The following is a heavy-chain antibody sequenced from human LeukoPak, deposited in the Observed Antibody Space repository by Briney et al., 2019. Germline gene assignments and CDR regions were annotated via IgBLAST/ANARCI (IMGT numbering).Heavy chain of an antibody. CDR1: GGSFSGYY. Sequence: SETLSLTCAVYGGSFSGYYWSWIRQPPGKGLEWIGEINHSGRTNYNPPLKSRVTISVDTSKNQFSLKLSSVTAADTAVYYCARGPYDFWSGHYYFDYWGQGTLVTVSS. CDR3: ARGPYDFWSGHYYFDY. D-gene: IGHD3-3*01. J-gene: IGHJ4*02. V-gene: IGHV4-34*01. CDR2: INHSGRT.